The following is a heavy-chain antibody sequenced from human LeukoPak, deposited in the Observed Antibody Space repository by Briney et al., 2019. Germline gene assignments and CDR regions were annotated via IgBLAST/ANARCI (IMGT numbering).Heavy chain of an antibody. V-gene: IGHV3-48*01. CDR2: ISSSSSTI. D-gene: IGHD3-22*01. CDR3: ARADSSGYYHPIN. CDR1: GFTFSSYS. Sequence: GGSLRLSCAASGFTFSSYSMNWVRQAPGKGLEWVSYISSSSSTIYYADSVKGRFTISRDNAKNSLYLQMNGLRAEDTAVYYCARADSSGYYHPINWGQGTLVTVSS. J-gene: IGHJ4*02.